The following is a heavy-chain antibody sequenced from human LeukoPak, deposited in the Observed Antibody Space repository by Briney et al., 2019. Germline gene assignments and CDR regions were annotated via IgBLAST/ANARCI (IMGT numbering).Heavy chain of an antibody. CDR2: IYSSGIT. Sequence: SATLSRTCSGSGGSIGGYYLSWIRQPPGKELEWIGYIYSSGITDYNPSLKSRVTISEDTSKNQFSLRLGSVTAADTALYYCAKHDGSSWAYWGQGTLVTVSS. CDR3: AKHDGSSWAY. V-gene: IGHV4-59*08. D-gene: IGHD6-13*01. J-gene: IGHJ4*02. CDR1: GGSIGGYY.